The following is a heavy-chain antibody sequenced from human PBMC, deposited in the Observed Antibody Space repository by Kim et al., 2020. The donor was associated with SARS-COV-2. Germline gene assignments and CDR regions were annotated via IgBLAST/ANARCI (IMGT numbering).Heavy chain of an antibody. Sequence: GGSLRLSCAASGFSFSVYTMNWARQAPGKGLEWLSSITGSAFNSGRTYIYYAESVKGRFTISRDNAKNSVYLQMDSLRTEDTAMYYCAILGIDGTIAGQKWFDPWGRGTLVTVSS. J-gene: IGHJ5*02. CDR3: AILGIDGTIAGQKWFDP. CDR1: GFSFSVYT. CDR2: ITGSAFNSGRTYI. V-gene: IGHV3-21*01. D-gene: IGHD1-7*01.